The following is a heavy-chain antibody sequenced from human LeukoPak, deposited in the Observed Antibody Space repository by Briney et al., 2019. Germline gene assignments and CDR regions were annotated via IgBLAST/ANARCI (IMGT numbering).Heavy chain of an antibody. V-gene: IGHV1-69*05. Sequence: ASVKVSCKASGGTFSSYAISWVRQAPGQGLEWMGGIIPIFGTANYAQKFQGRVTITTDESTSTAYMELSSLRSEDTAVYYCAREEITMIVPPRDGMDVWGQGTTVTVSS. CDR2: IIPIFGTA. J-gene: IGHJ6*02. D-gene: IGHD3-22*01. CDR1: GGTFSSYA. CDR3: AREEITMIVPPRDGMDV.